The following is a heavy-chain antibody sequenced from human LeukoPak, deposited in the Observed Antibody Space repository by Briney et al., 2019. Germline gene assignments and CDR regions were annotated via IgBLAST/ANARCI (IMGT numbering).Heavy chain of an antibody. Sequence: GGSLRLSCAASGFTFSNYVMHWVRQAPGKGLEWVAFIRYDGNNKFYADSVRGRFTISRDNSKNTLFLHMNSLRPEDTAVYYCAKDYQYFEYLGKAVDYWGQGTLVIVSS. D-gene: IGHD3-9*01. CDR3: AKDYQYFEYLGKAVDY. CDR2: IRYDGNNK. V-gene: IGHV3-30*02. J-gene: IGHJ4*02. CDR1: GFTFSNYV.